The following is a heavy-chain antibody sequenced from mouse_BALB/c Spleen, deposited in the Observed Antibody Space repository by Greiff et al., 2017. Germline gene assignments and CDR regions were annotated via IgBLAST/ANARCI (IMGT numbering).Heavy chain of an antibody. J-gene: IGHJ4*01. Sequence: VKLMESGPGLVAPSQSLSITCTVSGFSLTSYGVHWVRQPPGKGLEWLGVIWAGGSTNYNSALMSRLSISKDNSKSQVFLKMNSLQTDDTAMYYCARYGSTMITTDAMDYWGQGTSVTVSS. CDR1: GFSLTSYG. D-gene: IGHD2-4*01. CDR2: IWAGGST. CDR3: ARYGSTMITTDAMDY. V-gene: IGHV2-9*02.